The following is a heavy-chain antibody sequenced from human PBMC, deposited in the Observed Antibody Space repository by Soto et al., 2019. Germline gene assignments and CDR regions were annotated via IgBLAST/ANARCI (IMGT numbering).Heavy chain of an antibody. CDR3: AIGEANVVETDPSAL. CDR1: GYIFTNYY. D-gene: IGHD2-21*02. V-gene: IGHV1-46*03. Sequence: SVKASCKASGYIFTNYYIHWVRQAPGQGLEWLGTINAGGGYTTYAQRFLGRVTMTRDTSTSTLSMELSSLTYEDTALYYCAIGEANVVETDPSALWGQGTQVTGSS. CDR2: INAGGGYT. J-gene: IGHJ4*02.